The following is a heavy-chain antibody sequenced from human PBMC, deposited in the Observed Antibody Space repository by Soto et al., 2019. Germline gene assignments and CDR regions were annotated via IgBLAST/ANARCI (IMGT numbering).Heavy chain of an antibody. Sequence: SGPTLVNPTQTLTLTCTFSGFSLSTSGVAVGWIRQPPGKALEWLALIYWDDDKRYSPSLKSRLTITEDTSKNQVVLTMTNMDPVDTATYYCAHRPPERGLATFDPWGQGTLVTVPQ. J-gene: IGHJ5*02. CDR2: IYWDDDK. V-gene: IGHV2-5*02. CDR1: GFSLSTSGVA. D-gene: IGHD1-1*01. CDR3: AHRPPERGLATFDP.